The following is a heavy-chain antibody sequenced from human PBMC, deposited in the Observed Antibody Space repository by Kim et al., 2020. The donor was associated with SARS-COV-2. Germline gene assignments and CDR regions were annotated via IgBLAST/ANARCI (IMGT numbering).Heavy chain of an antibody. D-gene: IGHD2-21*01. Sequence: GGSLRLSCAASGFTFSDYYISWIRQAPGKGLEWVSYIKSSGTTMCYADSLKGRFAISRDNAKNSVYLQMNTLTVEDTAVYYCARVACGYSLDSWGKGILV. J-gene: IGHJ4*02. V-gene: IGHV3-11*04. CDR1: GFTFSDYY. CDR3: ARVACGYSLDS. CDR2: IKSSGTTM.